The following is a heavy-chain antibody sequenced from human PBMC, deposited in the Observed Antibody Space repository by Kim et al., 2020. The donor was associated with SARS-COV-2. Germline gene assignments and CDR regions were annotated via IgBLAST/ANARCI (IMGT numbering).Heavy chain of an antibody. D-gene: IGHD6-13*01. CDR3: ARQGAGIAAAGRTPRPYYYYGMDV. CDR1: GYSFTSYW. J-gene: IGHJ6*02. V-gene: IGHV5-51*01. CDR2: IYPGDSDT. Sequence: GESLKISCKGSGYSFTSYWIGWVRQMPGKGLEWMGIIYPGDSDTRYSPSFQGQVTISADKSISTAYLQWSSLKASDTAMYYCARQGAGIAAAGRTPRPYYYYGMDVWGQGTTVTVSS.